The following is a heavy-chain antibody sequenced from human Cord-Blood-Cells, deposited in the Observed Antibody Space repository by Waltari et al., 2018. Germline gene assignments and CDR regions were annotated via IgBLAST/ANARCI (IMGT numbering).Heavy chain of an antibody. CDR2: ISSSGSTI. CDR3: ARMPPTADAFDI. D-gene: IGHD2-2*01. J-gene: IGHJ3*02. V-gene: IGHV3-48*03. Sequence: EVQLVESGGGLVQPGGSLRLSCAASGFTFSSYEMNWVRQAPGKGLEWVSYISSSGSTIYYADSVKGRFTNARDNSKHSLYLQRNSLIAEYTAVYYCARMPPTADAFDIWGQGTMVTVSS. CDR1: GFTFSSYE.